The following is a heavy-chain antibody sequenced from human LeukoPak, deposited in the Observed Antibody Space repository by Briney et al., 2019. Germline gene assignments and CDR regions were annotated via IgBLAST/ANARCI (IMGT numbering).Heavy chain of an antibody. J-gene: IGHJ4*02. V-gene: IGHV3-30-3*01. CDR1: GFTFSSYA. CDR2: ISYDGSNK. D-gene: IGHD3-9*01. CDR3: ARERDVLRYFDWSLAFDY. Sequence: TGGSLRLSCAASGFTFSSYAMHWVRQAPGKGLEWVAVISYDGSNKYYADSVKGRFTISRDNSKNTLYLQMNSLRAEDTAVYYCARERDVLRYFDWSLAFDYWGQGTLVTVSS.